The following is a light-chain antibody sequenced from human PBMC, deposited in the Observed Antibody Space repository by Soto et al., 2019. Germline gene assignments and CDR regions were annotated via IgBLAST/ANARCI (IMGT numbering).Light chain of an antibody. CDR1: SSDIGDYNF. CDR2: EVT. J-gene: IGLJ1*01. Sequence: QSALTQPASVSGSPGQSITISCTGTSSDIGDYNFVSWYQQVPGKAPKLIIYEVTKRPSGVSPRFSGSKSGNTASLAISGLRAEDEGDYYCCSYAVSLIYVFGSGTKGTAL. V-gene: IGLV2-23*02. CDR3: CSYAVSLIYV.